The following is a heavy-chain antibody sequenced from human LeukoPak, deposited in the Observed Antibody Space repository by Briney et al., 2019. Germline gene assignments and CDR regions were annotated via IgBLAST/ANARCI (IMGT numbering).Heavy chain of an antibody. V-gene: IGHV4-38-2*01. CDR1: GYSISSAYY. D-gene: IGHD2-2*01. J-gene: IGHJ5*02. CDR2: IYHSGTT. CDR3: AGTLGGVPAASVDWFDP. Sequence: PSETLSLTCAVSGYSISSAYYWGWIRQPPGKGLEWIGSIYHSGTTYYNPSLKSRVTILLDTSKNQFSLKLSSVTAADTAVYYCAGTLGGVPAASVDWFDPWSQGTLVTVSS.